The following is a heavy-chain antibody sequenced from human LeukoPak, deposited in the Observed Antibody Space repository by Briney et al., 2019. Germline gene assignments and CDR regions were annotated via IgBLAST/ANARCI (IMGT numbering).Heavy chain of an antibody. CDR1: GFTFSDHY. Sequence: GGSLRLSCAASGFTFSDHYMDWVRQAPGKGLEWVGRIRNKANSYTTEYAASVKGRFTISRDDSKNSLYLQMNSLKTEDTAVYYCARISDYIDYWGQGTLVTVSS. CDR3: ARISDYIDY. D-gene: IGHD3-10*01. J-gene: IGHJ4*02. V-gene: IGHV3-72*01. CDR2: IRNKANSYTT.